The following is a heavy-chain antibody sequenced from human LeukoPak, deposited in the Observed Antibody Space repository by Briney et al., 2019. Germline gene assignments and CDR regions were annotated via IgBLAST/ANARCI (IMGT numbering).Heavy chain of an antibody. Sequence: KPSETLSLTCTVSGGPISSGGYYWSWIRQPPGKGLEWIGYIYHSGSTYYNPSLKSRVTISVDRSKNQFSLKLSSVTAADTAVYYCARGARIPDYWGQGTLVTVSS. CDR1: GGPISSGGYY. CDR2: IYHSGST. CDR3: ARGARIPDY. J-gene: IGHJ4*02. V-gene: IGHV4-30-2*01.